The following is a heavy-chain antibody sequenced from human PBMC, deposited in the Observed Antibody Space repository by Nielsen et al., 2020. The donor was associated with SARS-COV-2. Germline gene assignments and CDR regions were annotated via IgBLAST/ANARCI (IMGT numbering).Heavy chain of an antibody. CDR2: IYSGGST. Sequence: GSLKISCAASGFTVSSNYMNWVRQAPGKGLEWVSVIYSGGSTYYADSVKGRFTISRHNSKNTVYLQMNSLRAEDTAVYYCATSVSTGPTASGAFDIWGQGTMVTVSS. D-gene: IGHD4-11*01. V-gene: IGHV3-53*04. CDR1: GFTVSSNY. CDR3: ATSVSTGPTASGAFDI. J-gene: IGHJ3*02.